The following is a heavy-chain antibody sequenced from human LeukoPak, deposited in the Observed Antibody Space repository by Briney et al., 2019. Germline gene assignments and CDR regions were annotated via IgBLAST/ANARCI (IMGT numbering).Heavy chain of an antibody. J-gene: IGHJ4*02. V-gene: IGHV3-9*03. CDR1: RFTFDELA. CDR3: AKGRDGYNSYFDY. D-gene: IGHD5-24*01. CDR2: ISWNSGSI. Sequence: GGSLRLSCAAPRFTFDELAMPWVREAPGKGLEWGSGISWNSGSIGYADSVKGRFTISRDNAKNSLYLQMNSLRAEDMALYYCAKGRDGYNSYFDYWGQGTLVTVSS.